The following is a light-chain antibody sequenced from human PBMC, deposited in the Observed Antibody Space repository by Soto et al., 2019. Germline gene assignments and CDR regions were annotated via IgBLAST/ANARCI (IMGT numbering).Light chain of an antibody. J-gene: IGLJ1*01. CDR3: SSYTSSSLYV. V-gene: IGLV2-14*01. CDR1: SSDIGGHHF. CDR2: EVT. Sequence: ARAQPASGSGAPGQAITISCTGTSSDIGGHHFVSWYQQQSGKAPKLVIYEVTDRPSGVSDRFSGSKSGNTASLTISGLQPEDEANYYCSSYTSSSLYVFGTGTKVTVL.